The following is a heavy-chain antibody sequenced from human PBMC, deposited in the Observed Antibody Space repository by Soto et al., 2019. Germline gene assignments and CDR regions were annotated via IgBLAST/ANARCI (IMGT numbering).Heavy chain of an antibody. CDR1: GGTFSSYA. Sequence: SVKVSCKASGGTFSSYAISWVRQAPGQGLEWMGGIIPIFGTANYAQKFQARVTITADESTSTAYMELSSLRSEDTAVYYCARASHYCSSTSCFRFHWFDPWGQGTLVTVSS. CDR2: IIPIFGTA. CDR3: ARASHYCSSTSCFRFHWFDP. D-gene: IGHD2-2*01. V-gene: IGHV1-69*13. J-gene: IGHJ5*02.